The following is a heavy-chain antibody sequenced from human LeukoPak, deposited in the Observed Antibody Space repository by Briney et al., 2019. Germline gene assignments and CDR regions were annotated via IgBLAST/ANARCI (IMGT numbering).Heavy chain of an antibody. CDR2: INPSGSST. Sequence: GASVKVSCKASGYTFADYYMNWVRQAPGQGLEWMGLINPSGSSTLYAQKFQGRVTMTRDMSTTTDYMELSSLRSEDTAVYYCARDNSVGDIAWWFDPWGQGTLVTVSS. CDR1: GYTFADYY. V-gene: IGHV1-46*01. D-gene: IGHD3-16*02. J-gene: IGHJ5*02. CDR3: ARDNSVGDIAWWFDP.